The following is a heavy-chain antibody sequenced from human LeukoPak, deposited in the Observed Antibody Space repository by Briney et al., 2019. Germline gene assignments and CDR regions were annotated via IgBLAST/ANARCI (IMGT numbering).Heavy chain of an antibody. CDR1: GFTFSSYA. J-gene: IGHJ5*02. V-gene: IGHV3-23*01. Sequence: GGSLRLSCAASGFTFSSYAMSWVRRAPGKGLEWVSAISGSGGSTHYADSVKGRFTISRDNSKNTLYLQMNSLRAEDTAVYYCAKSFTVTNWFDPWGQGTLVTVSS. D-gene: IGHD4-17*01. CDR2: ISGSGGST. CDR3: AKSFTVTNWFDP.